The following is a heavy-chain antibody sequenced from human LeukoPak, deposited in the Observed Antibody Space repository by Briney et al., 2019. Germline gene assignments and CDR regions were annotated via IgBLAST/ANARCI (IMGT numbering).Heavy chain of an antibody. CDR3: ARDVNSYAHCGH. V-gene: IGHV3-30-3*01. CDR1: GFTFSSYA. J-gene: IGHJ4*02. CDR2: ISYDGSNK. D-gene: IGHD5-18*01. Sequence: PGRSLRLSCAASGFTFSSYAMHWVRQAPGKGLEWVAVISYDGSNKYYADSVKGRFTISRDNSKNTLYLQMNSLRAKDTAVYYCARDVNSYAHCGHWGQGTLVTVSS.